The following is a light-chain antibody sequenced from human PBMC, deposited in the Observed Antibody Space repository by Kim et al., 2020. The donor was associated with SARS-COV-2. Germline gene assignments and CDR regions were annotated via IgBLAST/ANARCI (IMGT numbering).Light chain of an antibody. Sequence: EIVLTQSPGTLSLSPGDRATLSCRASQSVTSNYLAWYQLKAGKAPRLLIYGASGRPTGIADRFSGSGSGKDFTLTINGQEPEDFAVYYCRKYGSSLPSTFGQRTRLEIK. J-gene: IGKJ5*01. CDR1: QSVTSNY. CDR3: RKYGSSLPST. V-gene: IGKV3-20*01. CDR2: GAS.